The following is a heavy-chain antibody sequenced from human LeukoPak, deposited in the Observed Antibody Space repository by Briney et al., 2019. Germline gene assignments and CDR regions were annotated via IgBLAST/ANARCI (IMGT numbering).Heavy chain of an antibody. V-gene: IGHV1-3*01. CDR3: ARVREYDSFDAFDI. D-gene: IGHD1-1*01. CDR2: INAGNGNT. CDR1: GYTFTSYA. J-gene: IGHJ3*02. Sequence: ASVKVSCKASGYTFTSYAMHWVRQAPGQRLEWMGWINAGNGNTKYSQKFRGRVTITRDTSASTAYMELSSLRSEDTAVYYCARVREYDSFDAFDIWGQGTMVTVSS.